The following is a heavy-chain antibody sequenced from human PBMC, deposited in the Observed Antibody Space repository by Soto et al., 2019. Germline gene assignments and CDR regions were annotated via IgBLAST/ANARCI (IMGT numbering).Heavy chain of an antibody. CDR3: AAVQGGGATFHF. CDR2: IVVGSGRT. J-gene: IGHJ4*02. CDR1: GFTLINSA. D-gene: IGHD1-26*01. V-gene: IGHV1-58*02. Sequence: SVKVSCKASGFTLINSAIQWVRQARGQRLEWIGWIVVGSGRTDYAQKFQERLTITRDMSTSTAYMELSSLRLEDTAVYYCAAVQGGGATFHFWGQGTLVTVSS.